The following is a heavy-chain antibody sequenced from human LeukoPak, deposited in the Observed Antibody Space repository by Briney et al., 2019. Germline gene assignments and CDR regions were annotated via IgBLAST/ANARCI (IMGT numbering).Heavy chain of an antibody. CDR2: IYYSGST. CDR3: ARGRDPSSQVFDY. Sequence: SETLSLTCTVSGGSISSGGYYWSWIRQHPGKGLEWIVYIYYSGSTYYNPPLKSRVTISVYTSKNQFSLKLSSVTAADTAVYYCARGRDPSSQVFDYWGQGTLVTVSS. D-gene: IGHD6-6*01. V-gene: IGHV4-31*03. J-gene: IGHJ4*02. CDR1: GGSISSGGYY.